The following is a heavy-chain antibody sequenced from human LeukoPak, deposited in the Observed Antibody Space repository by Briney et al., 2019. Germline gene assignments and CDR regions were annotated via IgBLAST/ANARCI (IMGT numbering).Heavy chain of an antibody. CDR2: IHPSGTT. V-gene: IGHV4-4*07. D-gene: IGHD6-19*01. CDR1: GGSISSYY. Sequence: TSETLSLTCTVSGGSISSYYWTWIRQPAGKGLEWIGRIHPSGTTNHNPSLKSRVIMSLDMSNNQFSLKVRSVTAAGTAVYYCARETEVPGGRSWDFWGQGTLVTVSS. J-gene: IGHJ4*02. CDR3: ARETEVPGGRSWDF.